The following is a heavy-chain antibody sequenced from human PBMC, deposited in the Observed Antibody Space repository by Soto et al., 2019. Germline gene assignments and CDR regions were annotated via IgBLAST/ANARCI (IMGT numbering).Heavy chain of an antibody. D-gene: IGHD5-12*01. J-gene: IGHJ6*03. V-gene: IGHV4-39*01. CDR2: IYYSGST. CDR1: GGSISSSSYY. Sequence: SETLSLTCTVSGGSISSSSYYWGWIRQPPGKGLEWIGSIYYSGSTYYNPSLKSRVTISVDTSKNQFSLKLSSVTAAETAVYYCARHVQRGGYSGYGYYYYYYMDVWGKGTTVTVSS. CDR3: ARHVQRGGYSGYGYYYYYYMDV.